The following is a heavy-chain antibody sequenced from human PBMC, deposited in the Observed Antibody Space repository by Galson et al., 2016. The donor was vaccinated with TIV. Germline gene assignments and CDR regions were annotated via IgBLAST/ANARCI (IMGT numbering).Heavy chain of an antibody. Sequence: PALVKPTQTLTLTCTFSGFSLNSDGMCVSWIRQPPGKALEWLARIDWDGDEYYSTFLQTRLSIPKDTAKNQVVLTMTNMDPVDTATYYCVRTPYGDSFGWYFDLWGRGTLVTVSS. CDR3: VRTPYGDSFGWYFDL. CDR2: IDWDGDE. J-gene: IGHJ2*01. V-gene: IGHV2-70*11. CDR1: GFSLNSDGMC. D-gene: IGHD4-17*01.